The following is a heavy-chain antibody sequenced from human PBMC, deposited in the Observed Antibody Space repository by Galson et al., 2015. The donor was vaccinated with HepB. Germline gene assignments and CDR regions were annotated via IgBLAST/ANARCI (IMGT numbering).Heavy chain of an antibody. D-gene: IGHD6-6*01. J-gene: IGHJ4*02. CDR3: VEAALH. Sequence: SLRLSCAASGFTFNNAWMSWVRQAPGKGLEWVGRIKSKTDGGTTDYAAPVKGRFTISRDDSKNTLYLQMNSLRAEDTAVYYCVEAALHWGQGALVTVSS. CDR1: GFTFNNAW. CDR2: IKSKTDGGTT. V-gene: IGHV3-15*01.